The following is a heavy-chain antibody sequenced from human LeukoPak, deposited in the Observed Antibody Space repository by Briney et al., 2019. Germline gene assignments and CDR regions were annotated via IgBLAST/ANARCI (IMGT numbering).Heavy chain of an antibody. D-gene: IGHD2-21*01. CDR2: ISSSGSTI. J-gene: IGHJ3*02. V-gene: IGHV3-11*01. CDR1: GFTFSDYY. CDR3: ARDTPRGYSFYFDT. Sequence: KPGGSLRLSCAASGFTFSDYYMSWIRQAPGKGLEWVSYISSSGSTIYYADSVKGRFTISRDNAKNSLYLQMNSLRAEDTAVYYCARDTPRGYSFYFDTWGQGTMVTVSS.